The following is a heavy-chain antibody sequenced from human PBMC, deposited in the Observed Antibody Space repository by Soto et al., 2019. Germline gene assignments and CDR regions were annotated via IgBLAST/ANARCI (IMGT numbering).Heavy chain of an antibody. Sequence: WGSRRLSCEVSELRFSKFGYGVHWVRHSPGEGLEWLSFMSFDVTSKVYADSVKGRFTVSRVNSKNTVFLEVNSLRIEDTAVYYCAKDQYTNRVIVVSGMEVWGNGKTVTVSP. CDR2: MSFDVTSK. D-gene: IGHD2-2*02. CDR1: ELRFSKFGYG. V-gene: IGHV3-30*18. J-gene: IGHJ6*04. CDR3: AKDQYTNRVIVVSGMEV.